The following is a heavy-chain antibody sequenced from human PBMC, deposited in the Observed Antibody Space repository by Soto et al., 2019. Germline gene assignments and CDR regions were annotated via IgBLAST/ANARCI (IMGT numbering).Heavy chain of an antibody. V-gene: IGHV3-30-3*01. J-gene: IGHJ4*02. Sequence: SGGSLRLSCAASGFTFSSYAMHWVRQAPGKGLEWVAVISYDGSNKYYADSVKGRFTISRDNSKNTLYLQMNSLRAEDTAVYYCARDYYDSSERFDYWGQGTLVTVSS. D-gene: IGHD3-22*01. CDR3: ARDYYDSSERFDY. CDR2: ISYDGSNK. CDR1: GFTFSSYA.